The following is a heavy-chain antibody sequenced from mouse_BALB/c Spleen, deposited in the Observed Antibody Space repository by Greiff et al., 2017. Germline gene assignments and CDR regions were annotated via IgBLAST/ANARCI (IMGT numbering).Heavy chain of an antibody. Sequence: EVKLQESGGGLVQPGGSLRLSCATSGFTFTDYYMSWVRQPPGKALEWLGFIRNKANGYTTEYSASVKGRFTISRDNSQSILYLQMNTLRAEDSATYYCARDDYGTLDYWGQGTTLTVSS. CDR2: IRNKANGYTT. J-gene: IGHJ2*01. D-gene: IGHD1-2*01. CDR1: GFTFTDYY. V-gene: IGHV7-3*02. CDR3: ARDDYGTLDY.